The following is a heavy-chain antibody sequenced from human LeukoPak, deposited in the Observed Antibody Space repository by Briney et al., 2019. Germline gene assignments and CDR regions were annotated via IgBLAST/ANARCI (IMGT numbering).Heavy chain of an antibody. Sequence: PSETLSLTCTVSGYSITRGYYWGWIRQPPGKGLEWIGSIYHSGSTYYNPSLKSRVVMSVDTSKNQFSLKLNSVIAADTAVYYCARSGPYYYHYMDVWGKGTTVTVSS. CDR3: ARSGPYYYHYMDV. V-gene: IGHV4-38-2*02. J-gene: IGHJ6*03. D-gene: IGHD3-10*01. CDR1: GYSITRGYY. CDR2: IYHSGST.